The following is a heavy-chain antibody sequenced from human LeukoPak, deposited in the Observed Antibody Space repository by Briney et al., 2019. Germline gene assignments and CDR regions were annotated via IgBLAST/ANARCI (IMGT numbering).Heavy chain of an antibody. CDR1: GFTFSSYA. D-gene: IGHD3-10*01. V-gene: IGHV3-23*01. CDR2: ISGSGGST. Sequence: SAGSLRLSCAASGFTFSSYAMSWVRQAPGKGLEWVSAISGSGGSTYYADSVKGRFTISRDNSKNTLYLQMNSLRAEDTAVYYCAKVMTRTMVRGVPPSDYWGQGTLVTVSS. CDR3: AKVMTRTMVRGVPPSDY. J-gene: IGHJ4*02.